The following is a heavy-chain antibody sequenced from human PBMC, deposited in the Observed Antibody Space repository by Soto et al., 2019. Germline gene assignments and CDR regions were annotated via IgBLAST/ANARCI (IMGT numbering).Heavy chain of an antibody. D-gene: IGHD3-3*01. CDR1: GFTFSSYG. CDR2: IWYDGSNK. J-gene: IGHJ6*02. Sequence: QVQLVESGGGVVQPGRSLRLSCAASGFTFSSYGMHWVRQAPGKGLEWVAVIWYDGSNKYYADSVKGRFTISRDNSKNTPYLQMNSLRAEDTAVYYCARGLTFYAFWSGYYSDYYYYGMDVWGQGTTVTVSS. V-gene: IGHV3-33*01. CDR3: ARGLTFYAFWSGYYSDYYYYGMDV.